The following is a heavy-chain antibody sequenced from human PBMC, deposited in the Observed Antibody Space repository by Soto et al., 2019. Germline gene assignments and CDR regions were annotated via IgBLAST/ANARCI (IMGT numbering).Heavy chain of an antibody. Sequence: QVQLVQSGAEVKKPGASVKVSCKASGYTFTSYGISWVRQAPGQGLEWMGWISAYNGNTNYAQKLQGRVTMTTDTSTSTAYMALRSLRSDDTAVYYWAIADLVGATHWYFDLWGRGTLVTFSS. J-gene: IGHJ2*01. CDR3: AIADLVGATHWYFDL. CDR1: GYTFTSYG. V-gene: IGHV1-18*01. CDR2: ISAYNGNT. D-gene: IGHD1-26*01.